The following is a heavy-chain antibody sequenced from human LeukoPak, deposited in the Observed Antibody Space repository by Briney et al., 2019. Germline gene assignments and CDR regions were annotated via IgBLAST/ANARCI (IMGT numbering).Heavy chain of an antibody. CDR1: GGSFSGYY. D-gene: IGHD3-3*01. CDR3: ARLTEWQTDY. V-gene: IGHV4-34*01. CDR2: INHSGST. J-gene: IGHJ4*02. Sequence: SETLSLTCAVYGGSFSGYYWSWIRQPPGKGLEWIGEINHSGSTNYNPSLKSRVTISVDTSKNQFSLKLSSVTAADTAVYYCARLTEWQTDYWGQGTLVTVSS.